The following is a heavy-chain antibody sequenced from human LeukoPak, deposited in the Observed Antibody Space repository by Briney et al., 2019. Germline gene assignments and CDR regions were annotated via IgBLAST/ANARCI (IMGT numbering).Heavy chain of an antibody. Sequence: GGSLRLSCAASGFTVSSNYMSWVRQAPGKGLEWVSVIYSGGSTYYADSVKGRFTISRDNSKNTLYLQMNSLRAEDTAVYYCASSSHDSSGYYYGDDYWGQGTLVTVSS. J-gene: IGHJ4*02. CDR3: ASSSHDSSGYYYGDDY. CDR1: GFTVSSNY. V-gene: IGHV3-53*01. D-gene: IGHD3-22*01. CDR2: IYSGGST.